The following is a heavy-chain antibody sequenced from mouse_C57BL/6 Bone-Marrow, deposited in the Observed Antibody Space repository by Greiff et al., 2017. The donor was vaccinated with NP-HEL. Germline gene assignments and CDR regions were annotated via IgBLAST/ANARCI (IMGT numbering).Heavy chain of an antibody. J-gene: IGHJ3*01. Sequence: QQSCKASGYTFTSYWMQWVKQRPGQGLEWIGEIDPSDSYTNYNQKFKGKATLTVDTSSSTAYMQLSSLTSEDSAVYYCAREGLTGTEFAYWGQGTLVTVSA. CDR1: GYTFTSYW. CDR2: IDPSDSYT. D-gene: IGHD4-1*01. CDR3: AREGLTGTEFAY. V-gene: IGHV1-50*01.